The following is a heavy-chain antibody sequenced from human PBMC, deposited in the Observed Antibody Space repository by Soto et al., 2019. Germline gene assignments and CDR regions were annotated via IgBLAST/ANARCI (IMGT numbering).Heavy chain of an antibody. CDR2: ISSSSSTI. V-gene: IGHV3-48*02. CDR3: ARGVMITFGGSDAFDI. CDR1: GFTFSSYS. Sequence: GVSLRLSCAASGFTFSSYSMNWVRQAPGKGLEWVSYISSSSSTIYYADSVKGRFTISRDNAKNSLYLQMNSLRDEDTAVYYCARGVMITFGGSDAFDIWGQGTMVTVS. D-gene: IGHD3-16*01. J-gene: IGHJ3*02.